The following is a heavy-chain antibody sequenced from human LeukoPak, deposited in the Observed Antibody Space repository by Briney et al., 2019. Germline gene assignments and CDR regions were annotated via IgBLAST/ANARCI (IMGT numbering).Heavy chain of an antibody. Sequence: PSETLSLTCTVSGDSISSYYWNWIRQPPGKGLEWIGYIYDSGSTNYNPSLKSRVTISVDTSKNQFSLKLSSVTAADTAVYCCARGYSSGWIDYWGQGTLVTASS. D-gene: IGHD6-19*01. CDR1: GDSISSYY. V-gene: IGHV4-59*08. CDR2: IYDSGST. CDR3: ARGYSSGWIDY. J-gene: IGHJ4*02.